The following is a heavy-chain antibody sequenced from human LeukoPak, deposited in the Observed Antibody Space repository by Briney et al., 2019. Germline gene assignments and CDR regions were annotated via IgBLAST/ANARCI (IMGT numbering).Heavy chain of an antibody. V-gene: IGHV4-34*01. J-gene: IGHJ6*02. CDR2: INHSGST. CDR3: ARAGYYYDSSGYSYGMDV. D-gene: IGHD3-22*01. Sequence: SETLSLTCAVYGGSFSGYYWSWIRQPPGKGLEWIGEINHSGSTNYNPSLKSRVTISVDTSKNQFSLNLSSVTAADTAVYYCARAGYYYDSSGYSYGMDVWGQGTTVTVSS. CDR1: GGSFSGYY.